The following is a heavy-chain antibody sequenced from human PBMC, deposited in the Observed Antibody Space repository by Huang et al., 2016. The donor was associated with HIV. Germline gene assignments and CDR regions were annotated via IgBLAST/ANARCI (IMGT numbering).Heavy chain of an antibody. D-gene: IGHD1-7*01. CDR2: THYIRST. V-gene: IGHV4-59*01. CDR3: ARGGDVITGTPVAFDI. Sequence: QVQLQQSGPGLVKVSETLSLICSVSGGSISSFYWNWIRQSPGKGREWIGFTHYIRSTNYSPSLKSRVTISVDPSKNQFSLNLRSVTAADTAVYYCARGGDVITGTPVAFDIWGQGTLVTVSS. CDR1: GGSISSFY. J-gene: IGHJ3*02.